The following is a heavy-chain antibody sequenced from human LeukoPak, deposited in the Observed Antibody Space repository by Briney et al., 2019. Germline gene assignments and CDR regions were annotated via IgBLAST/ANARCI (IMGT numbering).Heavy chain of an antibody. D-gene: IGHD6-25*01. V-gene: IGHV4-4*02. Sequence: SETLSLTCAVSGGSISSSNWWSWVRQPPGKELEWIGEIYHSGSTNYNPSLKSRVTISVDKSKNQFSLKLSSVTAADTAVYYCARVEGSEAQSDAFDIWGQGTMVTVSS. CDR3: ARVEGSEAQSDAFDI. J-gene: IGHJ3*02. CDR2: IYHSGST. CDR1: GGSISSSNW.